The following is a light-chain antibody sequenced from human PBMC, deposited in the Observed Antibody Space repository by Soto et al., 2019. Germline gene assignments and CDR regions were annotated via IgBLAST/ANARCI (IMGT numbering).Light chain of an antibody. CDR1: SSDVGSYNF. J-gene: IGLJ2*01. CDR2: DVN. V-gene: IGLV2-14*03. Sequence: QSALTQPASVSGSPGQSITISCTGTSSDVGSYNFVSWYQQHPGKAPKLMIYDVNNRPSGVSNRFSGSKSGNTAYLTISGLQAEDEADYYCSSYSGSTTHVVFGGGTKLTVL. CDR3: SSYSGSTTHVV.